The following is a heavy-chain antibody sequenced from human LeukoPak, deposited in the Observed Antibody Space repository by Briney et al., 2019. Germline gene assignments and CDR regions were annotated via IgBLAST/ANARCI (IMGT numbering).Heavy chain of an antibody. CDR3: ARDHYHKIHSVMVTAPDY. CDR2: INPTGSST. V-gene: IGHV1-46*01. J-gene: IGHJ4*02. Sequence: ASVKVSCKASGYTFTSYYMHWVRQAPGQGLEWMGIINPTGSSTSYAQKFQGRVTMTRDTSTSTVYMELSSLRSEDTAVYYCARDHYHKIHSVMVTAPDYWGQGTLVIVSS. D-gene: IGHD2-21*02. CDR1: GYTFTSYY.